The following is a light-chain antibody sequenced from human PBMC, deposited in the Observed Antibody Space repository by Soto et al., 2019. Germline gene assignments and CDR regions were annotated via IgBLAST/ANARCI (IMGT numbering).Light chain of an antibody. CDR1: PSVTNY. J-gene: IGKJ1*01. Sequence: EIVLTQSPATLSLSPGERATLSCRASPSVTNYLAWYQQKPGQPPRLLIYGAFNRAAGIPARFSGSGSGTEFTITISSLQPEDFAIYYCQQYSDWPPWTVGQGTKVDI. CDR2: GAF. CDR3: QQYSDWPPWT. V-gene: IGKV3-11*01.